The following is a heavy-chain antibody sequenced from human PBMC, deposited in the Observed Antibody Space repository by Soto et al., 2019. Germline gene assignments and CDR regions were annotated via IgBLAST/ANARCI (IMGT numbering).Heavy chain of an antibody. D-gene: IGHD5-18*01. CDR3: ARHRYSYGVYYFDY. CDR1: GGSLSSYY. J-gene: IGHJ4*02. CDR2: IYYAGTTT. Sequence: PSETLSLTCTVSGGSLSSYYWSWTRQPPGKGLEWIGYIYYAGTTTNYNPSLTSRVTISVDTSKNQFSLKLSSVTAADTAVYYCARHRYSYGVYYFDYWGQGTLVTVSS. V-gene: IGHV4-59*08.